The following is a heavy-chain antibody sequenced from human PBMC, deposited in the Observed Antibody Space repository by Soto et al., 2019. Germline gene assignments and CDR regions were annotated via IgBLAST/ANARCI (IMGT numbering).Heavy chain of an antibody. Sequence: GGSLRLSCAGSGFTFSRFAMSWVRQVPGKGLEWVSAISGSGQTAYYADSVKGRFTVSRDNSNNTLYLQMNSLRAEDTAVYYCAKDQRKPSIFGVVALSWGHAPLVTVSS. CDR2: ISGSGQTA. J-gene: IGHJ5*01. CDR3: AKDQRKPSIFGVVALS. D-gene: IGHD3-3*01. V-gene: IGHV3-23*01. CDR1: GFTFSRFA.